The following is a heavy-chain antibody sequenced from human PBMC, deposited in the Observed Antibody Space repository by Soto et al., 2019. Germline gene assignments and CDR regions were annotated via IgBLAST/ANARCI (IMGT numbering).Heavy chain of an antibody. CDR2: IYYSGST. CDR3: ARDVAAAGGWFDP. V-gene: IGHV4-31*03. J-gene: IGHJ5*02. CDR1: GGSISSGGYY. D-gene: IGHD6-13*01. Sequence: QVQLQESGPGLVRPSQTLSLTCTVSGGSISSGGYYWSWIRQHPGKGLEWIGYIYYSGSTYYNPSLKSRVTISVDTSKNQFSLKLSSVTAADTAVYYCARDVAAAGGWFDPWGQGTLVTVSS.